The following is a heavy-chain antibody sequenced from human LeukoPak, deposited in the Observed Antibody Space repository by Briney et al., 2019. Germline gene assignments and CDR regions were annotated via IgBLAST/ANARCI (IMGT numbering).Heavy chain of an antibody. CDR1: GCSISSYY. CDR3: ARVRYSDSSVLTRKRSYYFDY. Sequence: PSETLSLTCTVSGCSISSYYWSWIRQPAGKGLESIGHISTSGSTNYNPSLKSRVTMSVDTSKNQFSLKLSSVTAADTAVYYCARVRYSDSSVLTRKRSYYFDYWGQGTLVTVSS. V-gene: IGHV4-4*07. D-gene: IGHD3-22*01. J-gene: IGHJ4*02. CDR2: ISTSGST.